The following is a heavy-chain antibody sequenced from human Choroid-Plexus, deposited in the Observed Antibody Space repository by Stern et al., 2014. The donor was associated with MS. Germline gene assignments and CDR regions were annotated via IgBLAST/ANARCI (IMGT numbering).Heavy chain of an antibody. CDR3: ARDRHWLTYYFDY. CDR1: GFIFSSFG. CDR2: ISYDGTTK. Sequence: VQLVESGGGVVQPGRPLRLSCIGSGFIFSSFGMHWVRQAPGKGLEWVAFISYDGTTKDYAVSVKGRFTISRDNSKNTLWMQMSSLRPEDTAVYYCARDRHWLTYYFDYWGQGTLVTVSS. J-gene: IGHJ4*02. V-gene: IGHV3-30*03. D-gene: IGHD3-9*01.